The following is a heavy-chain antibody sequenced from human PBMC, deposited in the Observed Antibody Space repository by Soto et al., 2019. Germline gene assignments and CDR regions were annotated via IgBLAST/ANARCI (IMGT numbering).Heavy chain of an antibody. CDR2: ISGRGSRT. CDR1: GSTFNTVA. D-gene: IGHD3-22*01. CDR3: AKKRMVSSGYLRYALDY. Sequence: GRSLKLDCGASGSTFNTVAMVLIRHAPRKGLKRLSAISGRGSRTYYADSETVQFTISRDNSKNTLYLQMNSLCAEDTAVYYCAKKRMVSSGYLRYALDYWGEGTLVTV. V-gene: IGHV3-23*01. J-gene: IGHJ4*02.